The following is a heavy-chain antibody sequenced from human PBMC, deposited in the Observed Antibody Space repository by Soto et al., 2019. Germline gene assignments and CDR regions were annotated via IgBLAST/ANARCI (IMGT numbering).Heavy chain of an antibody. CDR2: IIPIFGTA. D-gene: IGHD6-19*01. Sequence: SVKVSCKASGGTFSSYAISWVRQAPGQGLEWMGGIIPIFGTANYAQKFQGRVTITADESTSTAYMELSSLRSEDTAVYYCARAASQWLVPNWFDPWGQGTLVTSPQ. CDR3: ARAASQWLVPNWFDP. CDR1: GGTFSSYA. J-gene: IGHJ5*02. V-gene: IGHV1-69*13.